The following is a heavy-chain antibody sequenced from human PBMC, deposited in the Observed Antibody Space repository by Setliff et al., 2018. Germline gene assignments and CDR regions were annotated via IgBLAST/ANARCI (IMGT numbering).Heavy chain of an antibody. CDR2: INHSGST. J-gene: IGHJ4*02. D-gene: IGHD3-3*01. CDR3: ARRYNFWSGYFDY. CDR1: GGSFSGYY. Sequence: ETLSLTCAVYGGSFSGYYWSWIRQPPGKGLEWIGEINHSGSTNYNPSLKSRVTISVDTSKNQFSRKLSSVTAADTAVYYCARRYNFWSGYFDYWGQGTLVTVSS. V-gene: IGHV4-34*01.